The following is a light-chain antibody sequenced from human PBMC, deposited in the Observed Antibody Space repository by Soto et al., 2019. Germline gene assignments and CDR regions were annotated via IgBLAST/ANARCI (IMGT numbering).Light chain of an antibody. J-gene: IGLJ3*02. CDR2: DNS. CDR3: QSYDSSLSAVV. Sequence: QSVPTQPPSVSGSPGQRVTISCTGSSSNIGADYDVYWYQQLPGTAPNLLIYDNSNRPSGVPDRFSGSKSGTSASLAITGLQAEDEADYYCQSYDSSLSAVVFGGGTKLTVL. CDR1: SSNIGADYD. V-gene: IGLV1-40*01.